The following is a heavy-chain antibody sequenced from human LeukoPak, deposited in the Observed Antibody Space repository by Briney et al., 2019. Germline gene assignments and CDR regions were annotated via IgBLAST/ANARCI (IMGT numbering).Heavy chain of an antibody. Sequence: AASVKVSCKASGYTFTSYGISWVRQAPGQGLEWMGWISAYNGNTNYAQKLQGRVTMTTDTSTSTAYMELRSLRSDDTAVYYCARDNTMIVFPRVFDPWGQGTLVTVSS. CDR3: ARDNTMIVFPRVFDP. V-gene: IGHV1-18*01. CDR1: GYTFTSYG. CDR2: ISAYNGNT. J-gene: IGHJ5*02. D-gene: IGHD3-22*01.